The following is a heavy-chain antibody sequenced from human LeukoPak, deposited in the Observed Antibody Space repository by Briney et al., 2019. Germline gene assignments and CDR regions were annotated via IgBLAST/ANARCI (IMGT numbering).Heavy chain of an antibody. D-gene: IGHD5-12*01. CDR2: IYHSGST. CDR1: GYSISSGYY. J-gene: IGHJ4*02. V-gene: IGHV4-38-2*02. Sequence: SETLSLTCTVSGYSISSGYYWGWIRQPPGKGLEWIGSIYHSGSTYYNPSLKSRVTISVDTSKNQFSLKLSSVTAADTAVYYCARDHRGTIILGYDYGEFFDYWGQGTLVTVPS. CDR3: ARDHRGTIILGYDYGEFFDY.